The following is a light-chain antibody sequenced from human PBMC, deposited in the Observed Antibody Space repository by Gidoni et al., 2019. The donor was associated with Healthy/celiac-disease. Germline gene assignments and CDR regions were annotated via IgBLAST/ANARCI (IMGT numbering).Light chain of an antibody. CDR1: QSISSW. V-gene: IGKV1-5*03. CDR2: KAS. Sequence: DIQMTQSPSTLSASVGDRVTITCRASQSISSWLAWYQQKPGKATKLLLYKASSLESGVPSRFSGSGSGTEFTLTISSLQPDDFATYYCQQYNSPIFTFXPXTKVDIK. CDR3: QQYNSPIFT. J-gene: IGKJ3*01.